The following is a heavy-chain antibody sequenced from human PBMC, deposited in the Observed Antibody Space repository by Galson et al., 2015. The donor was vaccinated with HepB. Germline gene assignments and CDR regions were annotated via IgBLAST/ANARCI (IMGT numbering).Heavy chain of an antibody. CDR3: VTEMLPGGMDI. Sequence: SLRLSCAASGFSFGDHGVHWVRQVPGKGLQWVSGIIWKSGSPGYVDSVKGRFTVSRDKDRNSVYLQMSSLRAEDTALYYCVTEMLPGGMDIWGQGITVTVSS. V-gene: IGHV3-9*01. CDR1: GFSFGDHG. D-gene: IGHD2-15*01. J-gene: IGHJ6*02. CDR2: IIWKSGSP.